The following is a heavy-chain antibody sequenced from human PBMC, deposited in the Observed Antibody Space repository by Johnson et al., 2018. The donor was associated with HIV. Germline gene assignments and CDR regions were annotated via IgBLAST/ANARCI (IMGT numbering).Heavy chain of an antibody. V-gene: IGHV3-66*01. J-gene: IGHJ3*01. Sequence: MLLVESGGGLVQPGGSLRLSCAASVFTVSTNYMTWVRQAPGKGLECVSLIYSDGNTYYADSVKGRFTISRDNSKNTLYLQMGSLRAEDMAVYYCARGGISWFYDDAFDVWGQGTMVTVSS. CDR1: VFTVSTNY. CDR3: ARGGISWFYDDAFDV. D-gene: IGHD6-13*01. CDR2: IYSDGNT.